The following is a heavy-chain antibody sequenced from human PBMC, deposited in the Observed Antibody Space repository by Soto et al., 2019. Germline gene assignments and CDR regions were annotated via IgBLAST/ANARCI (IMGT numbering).Heavy chain of an antibody. CDR2: ISYDGSNK. CDR1: GFTFSSYG. J-gene: IGHJ4*02. CDR3: AKELEDIVVVPAAMSHDNSGYDFDY. V-gene: IGHV3-30*18. D-gene: IGHD2-2*01. Sequence: QVQLVESGGGVVQPGRSLRLSCAASGFTFSSYGMHWVRQAPGKGLEWVAVISYDGSNKYYADSVKGRFTISRDNSKNTLYLQMNSLRAEDTAVYYCAKELEDIVVVPAAMSHDNSGYDFDYWGQGTLVTVSS.